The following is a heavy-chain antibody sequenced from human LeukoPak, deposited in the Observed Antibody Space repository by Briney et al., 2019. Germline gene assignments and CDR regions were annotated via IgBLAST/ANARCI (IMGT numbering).Heavy chain of an antibody. J-gene: IGHJ4*02. CDR3: ARGDCTTTSCYFDY. Sequence: GSSLRLSCAASGFTFSHYAMHWVRLAPGKGLEWVAIISYDGSKKYYADSVKGRFTISRDNFKNKVYLQMDSLRPEDTTVYFCARGDCTTTSCYFDYWGLGNPVTVSS. D-gene: IGHD2-8*01. CDR2: ISYDGSKK. CDR1: GFTFSHYA. V-gene: IGHV3-30-3*01.